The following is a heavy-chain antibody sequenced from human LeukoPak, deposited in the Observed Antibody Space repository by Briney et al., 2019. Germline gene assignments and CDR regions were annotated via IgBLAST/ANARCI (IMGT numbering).Heavy chain of an antibody. CDR3: ARTRQSGYCSGGSCYLTDAFDI. D-gene: IGHD2-15*01. CDR2: MNPNSGNT. J-gene: IGHJ3*02. CDR1: GYTFTSYD. Sequence: ASVKVSCKASGYTFTSYDINWVRQATGQGLEWMGWMNPNSGNTGYAQKFQGRVTMTRNTSISTAYMELSSLRSEDTAVYYCARTRQSGYCSGGSCYLTDAFDIWGQGTMVTVSS. V-gene: IGHV1-8*01.